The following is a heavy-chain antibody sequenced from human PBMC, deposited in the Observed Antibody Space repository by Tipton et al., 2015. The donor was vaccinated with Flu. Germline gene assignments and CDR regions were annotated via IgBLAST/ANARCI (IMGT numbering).Heavy chain of an antibody. CDR1: GASVNIDNSY. Sequence: TLSLTCTVSGASVNIDNSYWVWIRKSLGRGLEGIGTIYNTCLTNYNPSLNSRVTVSLDMSKNQFSLKLSSVTAADTAVYYCAGEGVHGSGSSADAFDIWGEGTMVTVSS. J-gene: IGHJ3*02. CDR2: IYNTCLT. V-gene: IGHV4-39*07. D-gene: IGHD3-10*01. CDR3: AGEGVHGSGSSADAFDI.